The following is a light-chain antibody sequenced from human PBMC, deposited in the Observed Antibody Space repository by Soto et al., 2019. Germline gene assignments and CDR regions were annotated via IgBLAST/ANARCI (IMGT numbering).Light chain of an antibody. CDR1: SSDVGGYNY. Sequence: QSALTQPASVSGSPGQSITISCTGTSSDVGGYNYVSWYQQHPGKAPKLMIYEVSNRPSGVSNRFSGSKSGNTASLTISGLQAEDEAYYYCISYTSSSTLDVFGTGTKLTVL. CDR2: EVS. J-gene: IGLJ1*01. V-gene: IGLV2-14*01. CDR3: ISYTSSSTLDV.